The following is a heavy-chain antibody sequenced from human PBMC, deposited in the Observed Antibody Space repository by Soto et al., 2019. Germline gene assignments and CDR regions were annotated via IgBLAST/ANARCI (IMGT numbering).Heavy chain of an antibody. Sequence: EVQLVESGGGLGQPGGSLRLSCAASGFTFSNYWMSWVRQAPGKGLEWVANIKQDGSEKHYLDSVKGRFTISRDNADNSLYLQMNNLRAEDTAVYYCARTYPSTARDFDYWGQGTLVTVSS. CDR1: GFTFSNYW. V-gene: IGHV3-7*05. CDR2: IKQDGSEK. J-gene: IGHJ4*02. D-gene: IGHD6-6*01. CDR3: ARTYPSTARDFDY.